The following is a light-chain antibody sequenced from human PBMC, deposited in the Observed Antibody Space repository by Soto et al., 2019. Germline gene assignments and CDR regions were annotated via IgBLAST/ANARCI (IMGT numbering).Light chain of an antibody. J-gene: IGKJ1*01. CDR1: QSVSSSY. CDR3: QQYGSSPET. Sequence: EIVLTQSPGTLSLSPGERATLSCRASQSVSSSYLAWYQQKPCQAPRLLIYGASSRATGIPDRFSGSGSGTDFTLTISRLEPEDFAVYYCQQYGSSPETFGQGTKVDSK. CDR2: GAS. V-gene: IGKV3-20*01.